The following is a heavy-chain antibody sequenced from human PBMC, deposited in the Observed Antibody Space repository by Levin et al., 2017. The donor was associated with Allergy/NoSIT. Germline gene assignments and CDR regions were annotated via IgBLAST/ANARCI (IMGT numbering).Heavy chain of an antibody. Sequence: GESLKISCAASGFTFSSYEMNWVRQAPGKGLEWVSYISSSGSTIYYADSVKGRFTISRDNAKNSLYLQMNSLRAEDTAVYYCARSPQVPFMITFGGVSAFDYWGQGTLVTVSS. CDR2: ISSSGSTI. CDR3: ARSPQVPFMITFGGVSAFDY. J-gene: IGHJ4*02. CDR1: GFTFSSYE. V-gene: IGHV3-48*03. D-gene: IGHD3-16*01.